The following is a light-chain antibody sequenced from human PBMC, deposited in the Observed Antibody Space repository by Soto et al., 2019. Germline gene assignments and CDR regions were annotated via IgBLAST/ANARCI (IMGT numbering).Light chain of an antibody. J-gene: IGLJ1*01. V-gene: IGLV2-14*01. CDR3: SSYTSSSPLYV. Sequence: QSARTQPASVSGSPGQSITISCTGTSSAVGGYNYVSWYQQRPGKAPKLMIYDVSNRPSGVSNRFSGSKSGNTASLTISGLQAEDEAEYYCSSYTSSSPLYVFGTGTKVTVL. CDR2: DVS. CDR1: SSAVGGYNY.